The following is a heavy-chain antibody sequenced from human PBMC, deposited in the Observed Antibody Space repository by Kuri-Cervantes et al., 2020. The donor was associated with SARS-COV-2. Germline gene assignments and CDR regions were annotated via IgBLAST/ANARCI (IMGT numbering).Heavy chain of an antibody. CDR2: IKQDGSGK. Sequence: ETLSLTCTVSGGSISSYYWSWIRQPPGKGLEWVANIKQDGSGKYYVDSVKGRFTISRDNAKNSLYLQMNSLRAEDTAVYYCARDGWGSSFDYWGQGTLVTVSS. D-gene: IGHD7-27*01. CDR3: ARDGWGSSFDY. CDR1: GGSISSYY. V-gene: IGHV3-7*01. J-gene: IGHJ4*02.